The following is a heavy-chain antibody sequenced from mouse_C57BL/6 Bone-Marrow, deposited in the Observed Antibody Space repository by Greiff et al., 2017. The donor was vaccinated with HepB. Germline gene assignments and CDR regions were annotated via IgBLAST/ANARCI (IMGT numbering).Heavy chain of an antibody. CDR3: ARRGASEFAY. Sequence: QVQLKQPGAELVMPGASVKLSCKASGYTFTSYWMHWVKQRPGQGLEWIGEIDPSDSYTNYNQKFKGKSTLTVDKSSSTAYMQLSSLTSEDSAVYYCARRGASEFAYWGQGTLVTVSA. V-gene: IGHV1-69*01. J-gene: IGHJ3*01. CDR1: GYTFTSYW. D-gene: IGHD6-1*01. CDR2: IDPSDSYT.